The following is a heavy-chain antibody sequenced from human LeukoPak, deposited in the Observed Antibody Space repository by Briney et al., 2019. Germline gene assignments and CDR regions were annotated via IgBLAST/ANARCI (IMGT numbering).Heavy chain of an antibody. D-gene: IGHD3-3*01. CDR1: GGSISSSSYY. CDR3: ARANADFWSGSYRTDAFDI. J-gene: IGHJ3*02. CDR2: IYYSGST. Sequence: SETLSPTCTVSGGSISSSSYYWGWIRQPPGKGLEWIGSIYYSGSTYYNPSLKSRVTISVDTSKNQFSLKLSSVTAADTAVYYCARANADFWSGSYRTDAFDIWGQGTMVTVSS. V-gene: IGHV4-39*01.